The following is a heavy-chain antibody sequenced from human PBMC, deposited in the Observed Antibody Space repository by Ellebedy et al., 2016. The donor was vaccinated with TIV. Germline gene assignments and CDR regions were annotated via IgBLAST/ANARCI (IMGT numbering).Heavy chain of an antibody. CDR2: IYPGDTDT. Sequence: GESLKISCKGSGYTFANYWIAWVHQMPGKGLEWMGIIYPGDTDTRYSPSFEGQVTISADESLSTAYLQWSSLKASDTAMYYCARQYYTSSWPYFDYWGQGTLVTVSS. J-gene: IGHJ4*02. CDR1: GYTFANYW. D-gene: IGHD6-13*01. V-gene: IGHV5-51*07. CDR3: ARQYYTSSWPYFDY.